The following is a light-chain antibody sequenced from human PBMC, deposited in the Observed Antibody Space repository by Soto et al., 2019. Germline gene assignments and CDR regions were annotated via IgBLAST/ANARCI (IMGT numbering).Light chain of an antibody. CDR1: SSDVGGYNY. CDR3: SSYTSSSTVI. V-gene: IGLV2-14*01. Sequence: QSALTQPASVSGSPGHSITISCTGTSSDVGGYNYISWYQQHPGKAPKFIIYDVRNRPSGVSNRFSGSRSGNTASLTISGLQAEDEADYYCSSYTSSSTVIFGGATKLTVL. CDR2: DVR. J-gene: IGLJ2*01.